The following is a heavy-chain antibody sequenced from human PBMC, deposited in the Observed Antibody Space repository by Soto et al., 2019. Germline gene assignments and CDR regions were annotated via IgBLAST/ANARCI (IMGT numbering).Heavy chain of an antibody. V-gene: IGHV3-66*01. D-gene: IGHD4-17*01. CDR1: GFTVSSNY. J-gene: IGHJ4*02. Sequence: GGSLRLCCAASGFTVSSNYMSWVRQAPGKGLEWVSVIYSGGSTYYADSVKGRFTISRDNSKNTLYLQMNSLRAEDTAVYYCARESTTAHFDYWGQGTLVTVSS. CDR2: IYSGGST. CDR3: ARESTTAHFDY.